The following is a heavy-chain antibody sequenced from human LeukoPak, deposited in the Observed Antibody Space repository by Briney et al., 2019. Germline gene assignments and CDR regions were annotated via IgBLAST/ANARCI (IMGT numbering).Heavy chain of an antibody. J-gene: IGHJ6*02. CDR1: GYTFTSYA. CDR3: ARWGGGSSWYGYYYYGMDV. D-gene: IGHD6-13*01. CDR2: INAGNDNT. V-gene: IGHV1-3*01. Sequence: ASVKVSCKASGYTFTSYAMHWVRQAPGQRLEWMGWINAGNDNTKYSQKFQGRVTMTRNTSISTAYMELSSLRSEDTAVYYCARWGGGSSWYGYYYYGMDVWGQGTTVTVSS.